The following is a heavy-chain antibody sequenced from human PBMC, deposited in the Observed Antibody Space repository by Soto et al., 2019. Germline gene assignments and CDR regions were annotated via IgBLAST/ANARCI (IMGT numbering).Heavy chain of an antibody. CDR3: ARDRFSYYDFWSGSLPYSYYGIDV. J-gene: IGHJ6*04. CDR2: IKQDGSEK. V-gene: IGHV3-7*01. CDR1: GFTFSSYW. D-gene: IGHD3-3*01. Sequence: GGSLRLSCAASGFTFSSYWMSWVRQAPGKGLEWVANIKQDGSEKYYVDSVKGRFTISRDNAKNSLYLQMNSLRVEDTAVYYCARDRFSYYDFWSGSLPYSYYGIDVGGKGTRVTVSS.